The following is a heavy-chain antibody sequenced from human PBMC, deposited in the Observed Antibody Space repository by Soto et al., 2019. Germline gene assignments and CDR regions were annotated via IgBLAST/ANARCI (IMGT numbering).Heavy chain of an antibody. CDR2: IYSGGST. CDR3: ARGVTTVTYFDY. J-gene: IGHJ4*02. D-gene: IGHD4-17*01. CDR1: GFTVSSNY. Sequence: GGSLRLSCAASGFTVSSNYMSWVRQAPGKGLEWVSVIYSGGSTYYADSVKGRFTISRDNSKNTLYLQMNSLRAEDTAVYYCARGVTTVTYFDYWGQGTLVTVSS. V-gene: IGHV3-66*01.